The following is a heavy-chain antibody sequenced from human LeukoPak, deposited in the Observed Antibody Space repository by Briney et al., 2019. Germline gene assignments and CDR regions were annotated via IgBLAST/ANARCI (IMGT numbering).Heavy chain of an antibody. CDR3: AKGLQLWSNFDY. J-gene: IGHJ4*02. D-gene: IGHD5-18*01. CDR1: GFTFSSYA. CDR2: ISGSGGST. V-gene: IGHV3-23*01. Sequence: GGSLRLSCAASGFTFSSYAMSWVRQAPGKGLEWVSAISGSGGSTYYADSVKGRFTISRDNSKNTLYPQMNSLRAEDTAVYYCAKGLQLWSNFDYWGQGTLVTVFS.